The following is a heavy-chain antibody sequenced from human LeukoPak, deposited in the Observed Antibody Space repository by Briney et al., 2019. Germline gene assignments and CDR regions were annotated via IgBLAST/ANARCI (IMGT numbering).Heavy chain of an antibody. V-gene: IGHV3-66*01. CDR2: IYTNGNT. CDR3: ARDHYGLTSYPNP. CDR1: GFTFSDHY. D-gene: IGHD3-10*01. Sequence: PGGSLRLSCAASGFTFSDHYMSWIRQAPGKGLEWVSVIYTNGNTYYADSVKGRFTISRDSSKNMLYLQMNSLRAEDTAVYYCARDHYGLTSYPNPWGQGTLITVSS. J-gene: IGHJ5*02.